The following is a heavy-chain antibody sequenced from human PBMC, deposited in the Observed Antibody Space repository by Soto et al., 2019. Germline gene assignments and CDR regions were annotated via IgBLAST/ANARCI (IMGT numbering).Heavy chain of an antibody. CDR2: INPNSGGT. D-gene: IGHD6-6*01. CDR3: ARTDGIGSSSVRIDY. J-gene: IGHJ4*02. Sequence: ASVKVSCKASGYIFTGYYMHWVRQAPGQGLEWMGWINPNSGGTNYAQKFQGRVTMTRDTSISTAYMELSRLRSDDTAVYYCARTDGIGSSSVRIDYWGQGTLVTVSS. CDR1: GYIFTGYY. V-gene: IGHV1-2*02.